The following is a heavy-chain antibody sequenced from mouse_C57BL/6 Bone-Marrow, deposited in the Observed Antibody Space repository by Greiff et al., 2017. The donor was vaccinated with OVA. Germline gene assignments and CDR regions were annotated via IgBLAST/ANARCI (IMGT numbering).Heavy chain of an antibody. CDR1: GFTFSSYA. J-gene: IGHJ4*01. CDR2: ISDGGSYT. CDR3: ARKPYAMDY. D-gene: IGHD6-1*01. V-gene: IGHV5-4*01. Sequence: VQLKESGGGLVKPGGSLKLSCAASGFTFSSYAMSWVRQTPEKRLEWVATISDGGSYTYYPDNVKGRFTISRDNAKNNLYLQRNHQKSEDSAMYYCARKPYAMDYWGQGTSVTVSS.